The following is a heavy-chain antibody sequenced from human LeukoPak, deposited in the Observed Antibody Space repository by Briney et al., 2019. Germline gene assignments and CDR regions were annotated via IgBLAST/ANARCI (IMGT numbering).Heavy chain of an antibody. CDR1: GFTFNNYA. Sequence: GGSLTLSCAASGFTFNNYAMSWVRQAPGMGLEWLSYVSGSGGATYYAASVKGRFTISRDNSKNTVYLLMGSLRAEDTAVYYCAKNRGGTYKYYMDVWGNGTTVTVSS. J-gene: IGHJ6*03. CDR3: AKNRGGTYKYYMDV. V-gene: IGHV3-23*01. CDR2: VSGSGGAT. D-gene: IGHD1-1*01.